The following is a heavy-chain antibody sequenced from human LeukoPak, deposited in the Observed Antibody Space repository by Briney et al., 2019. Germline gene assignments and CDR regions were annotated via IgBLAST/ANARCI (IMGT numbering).Heavy chain of an antibody. J-gene: IGHJ4*02. Sequence: SGGFLRLSCAASEFNFSNCAMTWVRQAPGKGLEWVSYISSSSSTIYYADSVKGRFTISRDNAKNSLYLQMNSLRAEDTAVYYCARDLLGGYSYGLFDYWGQGTLVTVSS. CDR1: EFNFSNCA. CDR2: ISSSSSTI. CDR3: ARDLLGGYSYGLFDY. D-gene: IGHD5-18*01. V-gene: IGHV3-48*01.